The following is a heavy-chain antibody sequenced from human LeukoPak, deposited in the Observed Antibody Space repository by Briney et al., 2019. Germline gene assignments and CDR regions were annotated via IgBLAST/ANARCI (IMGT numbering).Heavy chain of an antibody. J-gene: IGHJ5*02. D-gene: IGHD4-17*01. CDR1: GYTFTNYD. CDR3: ARLSSHYGDYKVDP. V-gene: IGHV1-8*01. CDR2: MNPHSGKT. Sequence: GASVKVSCKASGYTFTNYDINWVRQATGQGLEWMGWMNPHSGKTGYAQNFQGRVTMTRDTSISTAYMELSSLRSEDTAVYYCARLSSHYGDYKVDPWGQGTLVTVSS.